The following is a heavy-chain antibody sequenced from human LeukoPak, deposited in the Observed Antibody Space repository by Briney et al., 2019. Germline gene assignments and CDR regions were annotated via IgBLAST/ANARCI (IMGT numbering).Heavy chain of an antibody. Sequence: PSETLSLTCTVSGYSISSGYCWGWIRQPPGKGLEWIGSIYHSGSTYYNPSLKSRVTISVDTSKNQFSLKLSSVTAADTAVYYCARVDYYDSSGSVDYWGQGTLVTVSS. CDR1: GYSISSGYC. CDR2: IYHSGST. J-gene: IGHJ4*02. V-gene: IGHV4-38-2*02. CDR3: ARVDYYDSSGSVDY. D-gene: IGHD3-22*01.